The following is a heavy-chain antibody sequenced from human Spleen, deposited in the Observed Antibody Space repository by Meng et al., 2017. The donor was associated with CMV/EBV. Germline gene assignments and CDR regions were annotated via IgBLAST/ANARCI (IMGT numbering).Heavy chain of an antibody. V-gene: IGHV5-51*01. D-gene: IGHD6-13*01. CDR1: GYGFPNDW. CDR3: ARQSKGGIAAAADY. J-gene: IGHJ4*02. CDR2: IYLDDSDT. Sequence: KGFGYGFPNDWIAWVRQMPGKGLEWMGVIYLDDSDTRYKPSFEGQVTFSADRSTSTAYVQWRSLETSDTAIYYCARQSKGGIAAAADYWGQGTLVTVSS.